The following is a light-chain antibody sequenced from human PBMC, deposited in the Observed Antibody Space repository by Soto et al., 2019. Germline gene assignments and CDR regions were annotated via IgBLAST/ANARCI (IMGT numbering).Light chain of an antibody. CDR2: GNH. V-gene: IGLV1-40*01. Sequence: QSVLTQPPSVSGAPGQRVTISCTGSSSNIGAGDDVHWYQHLPGTAPKLLIYGNHNRPSGVPDRFSGSKSGTSASLVITGLQAEDEADYYRQSYDSSLSGIYVFATGTKLTVL. CDR3: QSYDSSLSGIYV. CDR1: SSNIGAGDD. J-gene: IGLJ1*01.